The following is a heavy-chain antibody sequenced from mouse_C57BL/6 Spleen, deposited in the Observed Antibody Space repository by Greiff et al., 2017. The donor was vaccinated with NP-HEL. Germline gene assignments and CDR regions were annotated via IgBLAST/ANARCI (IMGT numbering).Heavy chain of an antibody. CDR3: ARSGDYGSSYSYYFDY. J-gene: IGHJ2*01. CDR2: INPGSGGT. D-gene: IGHD1-1*01. V-gene: IGHV1-54*01. Sequence: QVQLKESGAELVRPGTSVKVSCKASGYAFTNYLIEWVKQRPGQGLEWIGVINPGSGGTNYNEKFKGKATLTADKSSSTAYMQLSSLTSEDSAVYFCARSGDYGSSYSYYFDYWGQGTTLTVSS. CDR1: GYAFTNYL.